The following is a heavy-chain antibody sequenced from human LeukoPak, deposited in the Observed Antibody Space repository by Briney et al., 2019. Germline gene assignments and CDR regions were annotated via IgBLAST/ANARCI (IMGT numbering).Heavy chain of an antibody. J-gene: IGHJ4*02. CDR3: ARGSPYHYDSSGYY. V-gene: IGHV1-8*01. Sequence: ASVKVSCKASGYTFTSYDINWVRQATGQGLEWMGWMNPNSGNTGYAQKFQGRVTMTRNTSISTAYMELSSLRSEDTAVYYCARGSPYHYDSSGYYWGQGTLVTVSS. D-gene: IGHD3-22*01. CDR1: GYTFTSYD. CDR2: MNPNSGNT.